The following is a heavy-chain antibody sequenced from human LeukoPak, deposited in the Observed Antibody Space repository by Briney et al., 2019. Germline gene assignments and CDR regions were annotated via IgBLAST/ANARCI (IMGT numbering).Heavy chain of an antibody. Sequence: ASVKVSCKASVYTFTGYYMHWVRQAPGQGLEWMGWINPNSGGTNYAQKFQGRVTMTRDTSISTAYMELSRLRSDDTAVYYCARGRIAAAGTWWFDPWGQGTLVTVSS. CDR1: VYTFTGYY. D-gene: IGHD6-13*01. V-gene: IGHV1-2*02. CDR2: INPNSGGT. CDR3: ARGRIAAAGTWWFDP. J-gene: IGHJ5*02.